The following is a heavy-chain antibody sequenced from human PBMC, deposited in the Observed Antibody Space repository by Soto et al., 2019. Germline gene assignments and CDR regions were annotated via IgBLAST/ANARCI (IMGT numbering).Heavy chain of an antibody. Sequence: EVQLVESGGGLVQHGRSLRLTCAASGFTFDDYAMHWVRQPPGTGLEWVSGISWNSGSIGYADSVKGRFTISRDNAKNSLYLQMNRLRAEDTALYYCAKGPMRFVEWLTLDCWGQGTLVTVSA. V-gene: IGHV3-9*01. D-gene: IGHD3-3*01. CDR3: AKGPMRFVEWLTLDC. CDR2: ISWNSGSI. CDR1: GFTFDDYA. J-gene: IGHJ4*02.